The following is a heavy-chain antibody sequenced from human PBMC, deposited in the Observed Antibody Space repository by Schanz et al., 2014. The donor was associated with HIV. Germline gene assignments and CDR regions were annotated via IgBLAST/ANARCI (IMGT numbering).Heavy chain of an antibody. J-gene: IGHJ6*02. V-gene: IGHV3-21*01. CDR3: ARDSEYYDVLTGYHYYYGMDV. CDR1: GFTFSSYS. CDR2: ISSTSSDI. Sequence: VQLVESGGGLAKPGGSLTLSCAASGFTFSSYSLNWVRQAPGKGLEWVSSISSTSSDIFYADSMKSRFTIYRDNAKNSLYLQIGSLRAEDTAVYYCARDSEYYDVLTGYHYYYGMDVWGQGTTVIVSS. D-gene: IGHD3-9*01.